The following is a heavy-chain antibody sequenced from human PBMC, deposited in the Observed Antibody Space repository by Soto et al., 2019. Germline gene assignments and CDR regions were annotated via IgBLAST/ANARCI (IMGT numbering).Heavy chain of an antibody. CDR3: ARAPVGYCSSTSCYNSRWFDP. CDR2: INPSGGST. D-gene: IGHD2-2*02. Sequence: GASVKVSCKAPGYTFTSYYMHWVRQAPGQGLEWMGIINPSGGSTSYAQKFQGRVTMTRDTSTSTVYMELSSLRSEDTAVYYCARAPVGYCSSTSCYNSRWFDPWGQGTLVTVSS. CDR1: GYTFTSYY. J-gene: IGHJ5*02. V-gene: IGHV1-46*01.